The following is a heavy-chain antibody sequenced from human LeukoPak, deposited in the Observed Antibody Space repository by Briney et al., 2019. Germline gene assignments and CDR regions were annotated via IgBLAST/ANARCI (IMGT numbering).Heavy chain of an antibody. J-gene: IGHJ6*03. CDR1: GGSFSGYY. CDR2: INHSEST. V-gene: IGHV4-34*01. CDR3: ARRVYYYYMDG. Sequence: PSETLSLTCAVYGGSFSGYYWSWIRQPPGKGLEWIGEINHSESTNYNPSLKSRVTISVDTSKNQFSLKLSSVTAADTAVYYCARRVYYYYMDGWGKGTTVTISS.